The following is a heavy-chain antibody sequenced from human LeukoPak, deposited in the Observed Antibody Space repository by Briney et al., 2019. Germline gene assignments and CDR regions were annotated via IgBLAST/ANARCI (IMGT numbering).Heavy chain of an antibody. CDR3: ARGWLAETTVVTPYNY. CDR1: GGTFSSYA. Sequence: SVSLSCKASGGTFSSYAINWVRQAPGQGLEWMGGIIPIFGTPNYAQKFQGRVTITAVESMSTAYSELSSLRPENTAVYYCARGWLAETTVVTPYNYWGEGTLVTVSS. CDR2: IIPIFGTP. V-gene: IGHV1-69*13. D-gene: IGHD4-23*01. J-gene: IGHJ4*02.